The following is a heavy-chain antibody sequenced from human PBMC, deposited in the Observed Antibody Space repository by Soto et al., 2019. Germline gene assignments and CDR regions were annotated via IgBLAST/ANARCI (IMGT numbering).Heavy chain of an antibody. V-gene: IGHV3-48*02. CDR2: ISSSSITI. CDR1: GFTFSTYS. J-gene: IGHJ4*02. CDR3: ARGEGHYKY. D-gene: IGHD3-10*01. Sequence: EVQLVESGGGLVQPGGSLRVSCAASGFTFSTYSMNWVRQAPGKGLEWVSYISSSSITIYYADSVKGRFTISRDNAKDSLYRQMNTLRDDDTAVYYCARGEGHYKYWGQGTRVTVSS.